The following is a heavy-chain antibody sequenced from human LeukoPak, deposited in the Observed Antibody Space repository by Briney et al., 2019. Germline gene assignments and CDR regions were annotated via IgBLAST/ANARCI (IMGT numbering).Heavy chain of an antibody. Sequence: PGGSLRLSCAASGFTFSSYGMTWVRQAPGKGLEWVSYISSSSSTIYYADSVKGRFTISRDNAKNSLYLQLNSLRAEDTAVYYCARGPSLDDYGDHFDYWGQGTLVTVSS. CDR3: ARGPSLDDYGDHFDY. CDR2: ISSSSSTI. V-gene: IGHV3-48*01. J-gene: IGHJ4*02. D-gene: IGHD4-17*01. CDR1: GFTFSSYG.